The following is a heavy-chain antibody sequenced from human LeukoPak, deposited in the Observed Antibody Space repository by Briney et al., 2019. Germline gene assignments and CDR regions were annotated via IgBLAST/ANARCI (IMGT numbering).Heavy chain of an antibody. CDR1: GFTFSNYA. CDR2: ISANGGGT. J-gene: IGHJ6*02. D-gene: IGHD1/OR15-1a*01. V-gene: IGHV3-23*01. CDR3: AREQLDYYYYGMDV. Sequence: GGSLRLSCAASGFTFSNYAMSWVRQAPGKGLEWVSAISANGGGTYYADSVKGRFTISRDNSKNTLYLQMNNLRTEDTAVYYCAREQLDYYYYGMDVWGQGTTVTVSS.